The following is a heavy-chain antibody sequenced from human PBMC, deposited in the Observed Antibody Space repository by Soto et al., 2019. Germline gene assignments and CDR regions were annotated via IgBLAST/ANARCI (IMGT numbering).Heavy chain of an antibody. Sequence: GSLRLSCAASGFTFSSYAMTWVRQAPGKGLEWVSSLSGGGGSTYYADSVKGRFTISRDNSKNTLYLQMDSLRAEDTAVYYCAKDVRRLPGDGYNYAGGYWGQGTLVTVSS. CDR3: AKDVRRLPGDGYNYAGGY. CDR1: GFTFSSYA. J-gene: IGHJ4*02. D-gene: IGHD5-12*01. V-gene: IGHV3-23*01. CDR2: LSGGGGST.